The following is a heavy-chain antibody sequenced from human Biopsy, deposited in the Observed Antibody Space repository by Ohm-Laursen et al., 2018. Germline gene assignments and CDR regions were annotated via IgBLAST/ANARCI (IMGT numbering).Heavy chain of an antibody. Sequence: SDTLSLTCTVSDGSINSNDYYWGWIRQAPGKGLEWLGSVHYSGATYYNSPLPSRATISFDTAKNLFFLELRSSTAADTAVYYCARPLRGGEYEGFDLWGPGTMVSVSP. CDR1: DGSINSNDYY. V-gene: IGHV4-39*01. J-gene: IGHJ3*01. CDR3: ARPLRGGEYEGFDL. CDR2: VHYSGAT. D-gene: IGHD4-17*01.